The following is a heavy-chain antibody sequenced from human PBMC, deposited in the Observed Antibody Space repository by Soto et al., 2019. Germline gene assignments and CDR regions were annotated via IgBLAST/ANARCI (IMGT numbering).Heavy chain of an antibody. CDR3: AKDLHYFAADV. J-gene: IGHJ6*02. D-gene: IGHD3-10*01. CDR2: ITREEYT. Sequence: PGGSLRLSCAASGFTFSAYAMSWVRQAPGKGLEWVSGITREEYTFYGDSVKGRFTISRDISKNILYLQMNSLRAEDAAIYYCAKDLHYFAADVWGQGTAVTVAS. V-gene: IGHV3-23*02. CDR1: GFTFSAYA.